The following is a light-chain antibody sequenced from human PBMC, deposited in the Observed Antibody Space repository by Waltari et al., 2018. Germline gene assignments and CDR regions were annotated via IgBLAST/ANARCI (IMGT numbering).Light chain of an antibody. CDR3: QVWDSDSDHYV. J-gene: IGLJ1*01. CDR2: DDG. V-gene: IGLV3-21*02. Sequence: SYELTQPPSVSVAPGQTARITCDGDKIGSKNVHWYQHKPGQAPVLGVYDDGDRPSGIPERFSGSNSGNTAALTISRVDAGDEAEYYCQVWDSDSDHYVFGTVTKVTVL. CDR1: KIGSKN.